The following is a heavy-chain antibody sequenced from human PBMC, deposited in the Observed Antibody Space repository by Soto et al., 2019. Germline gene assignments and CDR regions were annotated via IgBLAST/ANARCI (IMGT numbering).Heavy chain of an antibody. CDR1: GFTFSICA. CDR2: ISTNGGST. Sequence: GGSLRLSCSASGFTFSICAMHWVRQAPGKGLEYVSSISTNGGSTDYADSVKGRFTISRDNSKNTVYLQMSSLRVEDTAVYYCVKGEYYYDSSGYYPFDYWGQGTLVTVSS. D-gene: IGHD3-22*01. V-gene: IGHV3-64D*06. CDR3: VKGEYYYDSSGYYPFDY. J-gene: IGHJ4*02.